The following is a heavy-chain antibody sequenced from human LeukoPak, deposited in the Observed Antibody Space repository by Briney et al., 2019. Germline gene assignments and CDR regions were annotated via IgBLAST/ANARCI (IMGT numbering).Heavy chain of an antibody. CDR1: GGTFSSYA. CDR3: AREGSGWGYYYMDV. Sequence: ASVKVSCKASGGTFSSYAISWVRQAPGQGPEWMGGIIPIFGTANYAQKFQGRVTITADESTSTAYMELSSLRSEDTAVYYCAREGSGWGYYYMDVWGKGTTVTVSS. CDR2: IIPIFGTA. V-gene: IGHV1-69*01. D-gene: IGHD6-19*01. J-gene: IGHJ6*03.